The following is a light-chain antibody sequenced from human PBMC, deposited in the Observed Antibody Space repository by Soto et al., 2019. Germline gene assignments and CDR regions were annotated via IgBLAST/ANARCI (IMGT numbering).Light chain of an antibody. Sequence: QSVLTQAPSASGTPGQRVTISCSGSSSNVGSLSVDWYQHFPGTAPKLLIHSNYQRPSGVPDRFSGSKSGTSASLAISGLQSEDEADYYCAAWDGSLNGLYVFGTGTKLTVL. CDR3: AAWDGSLNGLYV. V-gene: IGLV1-44*01. CDR2: SNY. J-gene: IGLJ1*01. CDR1: SSNVGSLS.